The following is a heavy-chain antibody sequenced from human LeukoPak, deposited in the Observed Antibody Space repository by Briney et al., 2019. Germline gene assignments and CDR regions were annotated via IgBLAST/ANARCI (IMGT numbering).Heavy chain of an antibody. CDR3: ARDRESYCTGGSCYSTGDY. J-gene: IGHJ4*02. D-gene: IGHD2-15*01. V-gene: IGHV3-21*01. CDR1: GFTFSSYS. CDR2: ISSSSSGYI. Sequence: PGGSLRLSCAASGFTFSSYSMNWVRQAPGKGLEWVSSISSSSSGYIYYADSMKGRFTMSRDNAKNSLYLQMNSLRAEATAVYYCARDRESYCTGGSCYSTGDYWGQGTLVTVSS.